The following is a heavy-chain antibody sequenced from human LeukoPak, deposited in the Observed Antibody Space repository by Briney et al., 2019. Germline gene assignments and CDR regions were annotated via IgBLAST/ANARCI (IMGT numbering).Heavy chain of an antibody. CDR3: ARQYESSGYYYDWLDP. V-gene: IGHV4-59*08. Sequence: PSETLSLTCSVSGGSIRTYYWTWIRQPPGKGLEWIGYIYSTGSTNYNPSLRSRVTISLDTSKNQISLKLNFVTAADTAVYYCARQYESSGYYYDWLDPWGQGALVTVSS. D-gene: IGHD3-22*01. CDR2: IYSTGST. J-gene: IGHJ5*02. CDR1: GGSIRTYY.